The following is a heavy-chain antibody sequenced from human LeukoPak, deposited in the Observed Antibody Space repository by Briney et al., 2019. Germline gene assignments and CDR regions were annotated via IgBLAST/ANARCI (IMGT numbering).Heavy chain of an antibody. CDR2: ISSSGSTI. J-gene: IGHJ6*02. D-gene: IGHD4-17*01. CDR1: GFTFSTYA. CDR3: AREDYGDYGAEGMDV. Sequence: GGSLRLSCAASGFTFSTYAMSWVRQAPGKGLEWVSYISSSGSTIYYADTVKGRFTISRDNAKNSLYLQMNSLRAEDTAVYYCAREDYGDYGAEGMDVWGQGTTVTVSS. V-gene: IGHV3-48*03.